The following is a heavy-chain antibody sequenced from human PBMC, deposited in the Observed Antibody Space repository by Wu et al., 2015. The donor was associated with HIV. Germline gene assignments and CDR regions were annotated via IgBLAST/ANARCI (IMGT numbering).Heavy chain of an antibody. CDR2: VNPKGGGT. CDR1: GFTFTNYY. CDR3: ARIIPSPGVGGRTFHL. J-gene: IGHJ2*01. D-gene: IGHD3-10*01. Sequence: QVHLVQSGAEVKKPGASVKVSCKASGFTFTNYYIHWVRQAPGQGLEWMGWVNPKGGGTNYAQNFQGRVTMTWDPSVNTAYMELSSLKFEDTAVYYCARIIPSPGVGGRTFHLWGRGTWSLSPQ. V-gene: IGHV1-2*02.